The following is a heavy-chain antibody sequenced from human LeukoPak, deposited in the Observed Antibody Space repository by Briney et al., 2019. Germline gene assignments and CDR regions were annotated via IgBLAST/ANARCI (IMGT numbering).Heavy chain of an antibody. Sequence: SETLSLTCAVYGGSFSGYYWSWIRQPPGKGLEWIGEINHSGSTNYNPSLKSRVTISVDTSKNQFSLKLSSVTAADTAVYYCASYGDYVWDYWGQGTLVAVSS. V-gene: IGHV4-34*01. CDR1: GGSFSGYY. CDR3: ASYGDYVWDY. J-gene: IGHJ4*02. D-gene: IGHD4-17*01. CDR2: INHSGST.